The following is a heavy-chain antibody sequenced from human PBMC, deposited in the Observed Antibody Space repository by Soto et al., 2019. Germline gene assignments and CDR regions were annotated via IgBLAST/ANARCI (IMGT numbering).Heavy chain of an antibody. Sequence: PSETLSLTCTVSGGSICSYYWSWIRQHPGKGLEWIGYIYYSGSTNYNPSLKSRVTISVDTSKNQFSLKLSSVTAADTAVYYCARVLYKSLGVAYYFDYWGQGTLVTVSS. CDR1: GGSICSYY. V-gene: IGHV4-59*01. CDR2: IYYSGST. J-gene: IGHJ4*02. D-gene: IGHD3-3*01. CDR3: ARVLYKSLGVAYYFDY.